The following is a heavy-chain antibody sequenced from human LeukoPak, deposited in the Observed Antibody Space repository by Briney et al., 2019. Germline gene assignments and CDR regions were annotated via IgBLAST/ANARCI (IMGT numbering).Heavy chain of an antibody. D-gene: IGHD3-9*01. Sequence: GGSLRLSCAASGFTLSSYSMIWVRQAPGKGLEWVATMTSTSTIYYADSVKGRFTISRDNAKNSVYLQMNSLRDEDTAVYYCVKALRYFDWLPSYGMDVWGQGTTVTVSS. CDR3: VKALRYFDWLPSYGMDV. CDR2: MTSTSTI. J-gene: IGHJ6*02. CDR1: GFTLSSYS. V-gene: IGHV3-69-1*01.